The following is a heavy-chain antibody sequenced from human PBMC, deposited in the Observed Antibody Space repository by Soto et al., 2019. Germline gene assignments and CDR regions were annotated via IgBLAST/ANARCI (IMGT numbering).Heavy chain of an antibody. D-gene: IGHD2-15*01. J-gene: IGHJ4*02. Sequence: EVQLVESGGGLVQPGGSLRLSCAASGFTFSSYAMHWVRQAPGKGLEYVSAISSNGGSTYYANSVKGRFTISRDNSKNTLYLQMGSLRAEDMAVYYCARDSQRYCSGGSCYSIDYWGQGTLVTVCS. CDR1: GFTFSSYA. CDR2: ISSNGGST. CDR3: ARDSQRYCSGGSCYSIDY. V-gene: IGHV3-64*01.